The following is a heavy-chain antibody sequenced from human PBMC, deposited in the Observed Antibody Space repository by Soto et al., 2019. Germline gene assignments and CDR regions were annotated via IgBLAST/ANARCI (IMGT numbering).Heavy chain of an antibody. CDR1: GDSISNSFW. J-gene: IGHJ4*02. Sequence: QVQLQESGPGLVKPSGTLSLTCAVSGDSISNSFWWSWVRQPPEKGLEWIGEIYHSGSTSYNPSLRGRVPIWVDKSRNQFSLKLPSVTAADTALYSGARNPWHRDYSFDYWGQGPLVTVSS. CDR3: ARNPWHRDYSFDY. CDR2: IYHSGST. V-gene: IGHV4-4*02.